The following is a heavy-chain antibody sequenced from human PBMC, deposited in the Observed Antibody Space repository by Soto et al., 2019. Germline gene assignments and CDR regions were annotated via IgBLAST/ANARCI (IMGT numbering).Heavy chain of an antibody. D-gene: IGHD2-2*01. CDR3: AREVGNNYYYGMDV. CDR2: INSDGSST. CDR1: GFTFSSYW. V-gene: IGHV3-74*01. J-gene: IGHJ6*02. Sequence: GGSLRLSCAASGFTFSSYWMHWVRQAPGKGLVWVSRINSDGSSTCYADPVKGRFTISRDNAKNTLYLQMNSLRAEDTAVYYCAREVGNNYYYGMDVWGQGTTVIVSS.